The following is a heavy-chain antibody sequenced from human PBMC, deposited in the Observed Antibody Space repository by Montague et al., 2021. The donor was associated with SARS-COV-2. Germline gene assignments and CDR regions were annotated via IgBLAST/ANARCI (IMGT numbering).Heavy chain of an antibody. V-gene: IGHV4-39*02. J-gene: IGHJ3*02. Sequence: SETLSLTCTVSGGSISSSNYYWDWIRQPPGKGLEWIGSIYDGGSTXYNPSLKSRVTISVDTSKNHFSLKLSSVTAADTAVYYCARRGRKLLPVATTIGGFDIWGRGTMVTVSS. CDR2: IYDGGST. D-gene: IGHD5-12*01. CDR3: ARRGRKLLPVATTIGGFDI. CDR1: GGSISSSNYY.